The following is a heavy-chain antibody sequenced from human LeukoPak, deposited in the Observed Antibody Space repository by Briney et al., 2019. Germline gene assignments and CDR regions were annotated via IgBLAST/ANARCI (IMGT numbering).Heavy chain of an antibody. CDR3: ARGRGVGATRQYYYYYYYMDV. Sequence: ASVKVSCKASGYTFTSYDINWVRQATGQGLEWMGWMNPNNGNTGYAQKFQGRVTMTRNTSISTAYMELSSLRSEDTAVYYCARGRGVGATRQYYYYYYYMDVWGKGTTVTVSS. J-gene: IGHJ6*03. CDR1: GYTFTSYD. D-gene: IGHD1-26*01. CDR2: MNPNNGNT. V-gene: IGHV1-8*01.